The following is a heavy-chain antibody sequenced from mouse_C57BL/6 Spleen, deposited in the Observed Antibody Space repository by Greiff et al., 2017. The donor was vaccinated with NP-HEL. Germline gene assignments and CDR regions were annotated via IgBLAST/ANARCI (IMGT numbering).Heavy chain of an antibody. CDR1: GYTFTSYW. J-gene: IGHJ2*01. V-gene: IGHV1-64*01. CDR2: IHPNSGST. Sequence: VQLQQSGAELVKPGASVKLSCKASGYTFTSYWMHWVKQRPGQGLERIGMIHPNSGSTNYNEKFKSKATLTVDISSSTADMQLSSLTSEDSAVYYYARGRFDGDYWDKGATLTVSS. CDR3: ARGRFDGDY.